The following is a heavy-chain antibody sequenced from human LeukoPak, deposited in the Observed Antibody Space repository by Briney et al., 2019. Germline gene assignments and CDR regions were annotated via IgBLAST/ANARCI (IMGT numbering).Heavy chain of an antibody. CDR3: ARGLSSKPYIVRRPEKNYMDV. CDR1: GGSFSGYY. D-gene: IGHD2-15*01. J-gene: IGHJ6*03. V-gene: IGHV4-34*01. CDR2: INHSGST. Sequence: PSETLSLTCAVYGGSFSGYYWSWLRQPPGKGLEWIGEINHSGSTNYNPSLKSRVTISVDTSKNQFSLKLSSVTAADTAVYYCARGLSSKPYIVRRPEKNYMDVWGKGTTVTVSS.